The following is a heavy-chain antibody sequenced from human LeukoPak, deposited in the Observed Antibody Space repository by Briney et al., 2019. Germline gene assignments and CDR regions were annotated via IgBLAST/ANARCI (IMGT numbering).Heavy chain of an antibody. CDR2: IYYSGST. CDR3: ARRGVQEQTFDI. CDR1: GGSISSSSYY. V-gene: IGHV4-39*01. D-gene: IGHD1/OR15-1a*01. J-gene: IGHJ3*02. Sequence: PSETLSLTSTVSGGSISSSSYYWGWIRQPPGKGLEWIGSIYYSGSTYYNPSLKSRVTISVDTSKNQFSLKLSSVTAADTAVYYCARRGVQEQTFDIWGQGTMVTVSS.